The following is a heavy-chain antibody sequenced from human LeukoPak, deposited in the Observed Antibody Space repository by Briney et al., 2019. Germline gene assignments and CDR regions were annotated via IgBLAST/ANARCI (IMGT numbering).Heavy chain of an antibody. D-gene: IGHD3-22*01. V-gene: IGHV3-30-3*01. CDR3: ARGITMIVLSGAFDI. J-gene: IGHJ3*02. CDR2: ISYDGSNK. CDR1: GFTFSSYA. Sequence: GRSLRLSCATSGFTFSSYAMHWVRQAPGKGLEWVAVISYDGSNKYYADSVKGRFTISRDNSKNTLYLQMNSLRAEDTAVYYCARGITMIVLSGAFDIWGQGTMVTVSS.